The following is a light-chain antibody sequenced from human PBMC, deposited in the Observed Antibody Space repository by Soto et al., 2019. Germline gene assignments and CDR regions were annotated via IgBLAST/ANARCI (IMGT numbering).Light chain of an antibody. V-gene: IGKV3-20*01. CDR1: QTVRNNY. CDR3: QQYRDLPQT. Sequence: EIVLTQSPGTLSLSPGERATLSCRASQTVRNNYLAWYQQKPGQAPRLLIYNSSTRPTGIPDRFSGSGSGTDFTLTISRLEPEEFALYFCQQYRDLPQTFGQGTRVEIK. CDR2: NSS. J-gene: IGKJ1*01.